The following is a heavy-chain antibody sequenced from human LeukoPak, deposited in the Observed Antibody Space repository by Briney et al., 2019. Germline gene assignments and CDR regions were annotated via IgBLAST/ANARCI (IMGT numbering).Heavy chain of an antibody. D-gene: IGHD2-15*01. V-gene: IGHV1-69*06. Sequence: ASVKVSCKASGYTFTSYAINWVRQAPGQGLEWMGRIIPIFGTTNYAQKFQGRVTITADTSTNTAYMELSSLRSEDTAVYYCASPPGGRVDAFDIWGQGTMVTVSS. CDR1: GYTFTSYA. CDR2: IIPIFGTT. CDR3: ASPPGGRVDAFDI. J-gene: IGHJ3*02.